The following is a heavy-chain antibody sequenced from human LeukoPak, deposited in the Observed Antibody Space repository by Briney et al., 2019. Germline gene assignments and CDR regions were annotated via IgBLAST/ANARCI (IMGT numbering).Heavy chain of an antibody. CDR3: ARAKGSYYYGMDV. Sequence: GGSLRLSCAASGFTFSIYWMSWVRQAPGKGLEWVANIKQDGSEKYYMDSVKGRFTISRDNAKNSLYLQMNSLRAEDTAVYYCARAKGSYYYGMDVWGQGTTVTVSS. CDR1: GFTFSIYW. CDR2: IKQDGSEK. J-gene: IGHJ6*02. V-gene: IGHV3-7*01.